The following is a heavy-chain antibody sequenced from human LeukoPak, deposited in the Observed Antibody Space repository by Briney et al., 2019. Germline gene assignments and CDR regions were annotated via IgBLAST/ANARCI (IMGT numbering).Heavy chain of an antibody. Sequence: AASVNVSCKASGYTFTSYGISWVRQAPGQGLEWMGWISAYNGNTNYAQKLQGRVTMTTDTSTSTAYMELRSLRSDDTAVYYCARDRSYTAMVKYYFDYWGQGTLVTVSS. CDR3: ARDRSYTAMVKYYFDY. V-gene: IGHV1-18*01. CDR2: ISAYNGNT. CDR1: GYTFTSYG. J-gene: IGHJ4*02. D-gene: IGHD5-18*01.